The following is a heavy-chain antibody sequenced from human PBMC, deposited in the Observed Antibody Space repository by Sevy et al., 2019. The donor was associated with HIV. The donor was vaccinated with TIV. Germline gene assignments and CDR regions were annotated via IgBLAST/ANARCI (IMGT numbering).Heavy chain of an antibody. V-gene: IGHV4-59*01. Sequence: SETLSLTCTVSGGSISSYYWSWIRQPPGKGLEWIGYIYYSGSTNYNPSLKSRVTISVDTSKNQFSLKLSSVTAADTAVYYCAGSSLSYSSGAIYYYYGMDVWGQGTTVTVSS. J-gene: IGHJ6*02. D-gene: IGHD6-19*01. CDR1: GGSISSYY. CDR2: IYYSGST. CDR3: AGSSLSYSSGAIYYYYGMDV.